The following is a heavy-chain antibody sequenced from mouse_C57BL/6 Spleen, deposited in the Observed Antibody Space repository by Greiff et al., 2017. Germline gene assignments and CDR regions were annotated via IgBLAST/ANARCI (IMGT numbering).Heavy chain of an antibody. CDR1: GFSLTSYG. CDR2: IWSDGST. V-gene: IGHV2-6-1*01. Sequence: QVQLQQSGPGLVAPSQSLSITCTVSGFSLTSYGVHWVRQPPGTGLEWLVVIWSDGSTTYNSALKSRLSISKDNSKSQVFLKMNSLQTDDTAMYYCARHFHGSSYWYFDVWGTGTTVTVSS. D-gene: IGHD1-1*01. J-gene: IGHJ1*03. CDR3: ARHFHGSSYWYFDV.